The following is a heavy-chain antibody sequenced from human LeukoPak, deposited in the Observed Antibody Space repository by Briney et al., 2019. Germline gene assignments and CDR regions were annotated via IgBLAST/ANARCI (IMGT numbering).Heavy chain of an antibody. V-gene: IGHV4-4*07. D-gene: IGHD3-22*01. CDR3: ARVYYDSSGYYYVN. J-gene: IGHJ4*02. CDR1: GGSISSYY. CDR2: IYTGGST. Sequence: SETLSLTCTVSGGSISSYYWSWIRQPAGKGLEWIGRIYTGGSTNYNPSLKSRVTMSVDTSKNQFSLKLSSVTAADTAVYYCARVYYDSSGYYYVNWGQGTLVTVSS.